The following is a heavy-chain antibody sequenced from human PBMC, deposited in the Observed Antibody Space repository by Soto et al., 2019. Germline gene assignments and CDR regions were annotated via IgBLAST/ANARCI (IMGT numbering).Heavy chain of an antibody. CDR3: ATDLEYSGYFDY. CDR2: IYYSGST. Sequence: PSETLSLTCTVSGGSISSYYWSWIRQPPGKGLEWIGYIYYSGSTNYNPSLKSRVTISVDTSKNQFSLKLSSVTAADTAVYYCATDLEYSGYFDYWGQGTRVTVSS. CDR1: GGSISSYY. D-gene: IGHD1-26*01. J-gene: IGHJ4*02. V-gene: IGHV4-59*01.